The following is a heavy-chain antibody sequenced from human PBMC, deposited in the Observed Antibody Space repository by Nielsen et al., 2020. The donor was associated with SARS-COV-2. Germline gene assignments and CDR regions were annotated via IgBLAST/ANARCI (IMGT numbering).Heavy chain of an antibody. J-gene: IGHJ5*02. Sequence: SQTLSLTCAVYGGSFSGYHWSWIRQPPGKGLEWIGEINHSGSTNYNPSLKSRVTVSVDTSKNQFSLKLSSVTAADTAVYYCARPIAAAGTGWFDPWGQGTLVTVSS. CDR2: INHSGST. V-gene: IGHV4-34*01. CDR3: ARPIAAAGTGWFDP. CDR1: GGSFSGYH. D-gene: IGHD6-13*01.